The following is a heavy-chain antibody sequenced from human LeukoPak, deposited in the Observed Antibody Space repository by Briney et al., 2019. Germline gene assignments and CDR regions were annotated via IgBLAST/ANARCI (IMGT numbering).Heavy chain of an antibody. CDR2: IKQDGSEK. V-gene: IGHV3-7*01. D-gene: IGHD6-19*01. Sequence: PGGSLRLSCAAPGFTFSNYWMNWFRQAPGKGLEWVANIKQDGSEKYYVDSVKGRFTISRDNAKNSLYLQMNSLRAEDTAVYYCARGAGWYGYYFDYWGQGTLVTVSS. CDR3: ARGAGWYGYYFDY. J-gene: IGHJ4*02. CDR1: GFTFSNYW.